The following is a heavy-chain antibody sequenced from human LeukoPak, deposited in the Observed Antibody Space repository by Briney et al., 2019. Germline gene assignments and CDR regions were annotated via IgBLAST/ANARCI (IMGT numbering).Heavy chain of an antibody. CDR2: INPNSGGT. V-gene: IGHV1-2*06. D-gene: IGHD3-9*01. CDR3: AREGRRYFDWLLSNWFDP. CDR1: GYTFTGYY. J-gene: IGHJ5*02. Sequence: GASVKVSCKASGYTFTGYYMHWVRQAPGQGLEWMGRINPNSGGTNYAQKFQGRVTMTRDTSISTAYMELSRLRSDDTAVYYCAREGRRYFDWLLSNWFDPWGQGTLSPSPQ.